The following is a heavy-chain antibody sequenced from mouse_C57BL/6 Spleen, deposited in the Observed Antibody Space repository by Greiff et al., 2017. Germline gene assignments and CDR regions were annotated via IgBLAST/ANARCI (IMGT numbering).Heavy chain of an antibody. CDR3: TYYYGNCCFAY. CDR1: GYTFTSYW. V-gene: IGHV1-64*01. D-gene: IGHD2-1*01. CDR2: IHPNSSST. Sequence: QVQLQQPGAELVKPGASVKLSCKASGYTFTSYWMHWVKQRPGQGLEWIGMIHPNSSSTNYNEKFKSKATLTVDKSSSTAYMQLSSLTSEDSAVYYCTYYYGNCCFAYWGQGTILTVSA. J-gene: IGHJ2*01.